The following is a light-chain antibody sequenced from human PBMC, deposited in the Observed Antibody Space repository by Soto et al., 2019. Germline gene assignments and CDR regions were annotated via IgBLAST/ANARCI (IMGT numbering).Light chain of an antibody. V-gene: IGLV2-8*01. CDR2: EVN. CDR1: SSDVGGYNY. J-gene: IGLJ2*01. Sequence: QSVLTQPPSTSGSPGQSVTISCTGTSSDVGGYNYVSWYRQHPGKAPKLMIYEVNQRPSGVPDRFSGSKSGNTASLTVSGLQAEDEADYYCSSYAGNSNFLFGGGTQLTVL. CDR3: SSYAGNSNFL.